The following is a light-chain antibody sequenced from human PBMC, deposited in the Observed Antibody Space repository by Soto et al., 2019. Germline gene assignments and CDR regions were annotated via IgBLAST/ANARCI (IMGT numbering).Light chain of an antibody. J-gene: IGKJ1*01. Sequence: EIVLTQSPGTLSLSPGERATLSCRASQSVSSSYLAWYRQKPGQAPRLLIYGASSRATGIPDRFSGSGSGTDFTLTIRKLEPEDFAVYYCQQYGSSPRTFGQGTKVEI. V-gene: IGKV3-20*01. CDR3: QQYGSSPRT. CDR1: QSVSSSY. CDR2: GAS.